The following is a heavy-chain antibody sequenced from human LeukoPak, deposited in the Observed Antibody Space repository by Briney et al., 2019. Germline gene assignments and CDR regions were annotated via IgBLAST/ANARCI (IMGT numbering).Heavy chain of an antibody. CDR3: VRDSGYGLDAFDI. CDR1: GDSVSSNSAA. J-gene: IGHJ3*02. D-gene: IGHD5-12*01. CDR2: TYYRSKWYY. Sequence: SRTLSLTCAISGDSVSSNSAAWNWIRQSPSRGLEWLGRTYYRSKWYYNYAVSVKSRMTITPDTSKNQFSLQLNSVTPEDTAVYYCVRDSGYGLDAFDIWDQGTMVTVSS. V-gene: IGHV6-1*01.